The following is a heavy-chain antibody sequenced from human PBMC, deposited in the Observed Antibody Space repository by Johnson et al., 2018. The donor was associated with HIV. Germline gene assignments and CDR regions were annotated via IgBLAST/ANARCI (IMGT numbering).Heavy chain of an antibody. D-gene: IGHD1-1*01. V-gene: IGHV3-23*04. J-gene: IGHJ3*02. CDR1: GFTFSSYW. CDR2: ISGSGGST. CDR3: AKDRLDGTFTTDAFDI. Sequence: VQLVESGGGLVQPGGSLRLSCAASGFTFSSYWMHWVRQAPGKGLEWVSAISGSGGSTYYADSVKGRFTISRDNSKNTLYLQMNSLRAEDTAVYYCAKDRLDGTFTTDAFDIWGQGTMVTVSS.